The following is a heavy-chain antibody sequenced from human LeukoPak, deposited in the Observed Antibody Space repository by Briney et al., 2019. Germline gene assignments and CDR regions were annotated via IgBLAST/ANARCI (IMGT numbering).Heavy chain of an antibody. J-gene: IGHJ4*02. CDR2: ISGDGSST. Sequence: QPGGSLRLSCAASGFTFSSYWMHWVRQAPGKGLVWVSRISGDGSSTTYADSVKGRFTISRDNAKNTLYLQMNSLRAEDTAVYYCARGYSGSYRVDYWGQGTLVTVSS. D-gene: IGHD1-26*01. CDR3: ARGYSGSYRVDY. CDR1: GFTFSSYW. V-gene: IGHV3-74*01.